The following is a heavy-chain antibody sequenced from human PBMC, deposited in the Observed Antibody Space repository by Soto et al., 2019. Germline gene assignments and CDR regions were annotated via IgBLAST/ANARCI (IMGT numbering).Heavy chain of an antibody. Sequence: SLRLSCAASGFTFSSYWMSWVRQAPGKGLEWVANIKQDGSEKYYVDSVKGRFTISRDNAKNSLYLQMNSLRAEDTAVYYCAREPPGYCSSTSCYGGSYYFAYWGQGTLVTVSS. D-gene: IGHD2-2*01. CDR2: IKQDGSEK. CDR3: AREPPGYCSSTSCYGGSYYFAY. V-gene: IGHV3-7*01. J-gene: IGHJ4*02. CDR1: GFTFSSYW.